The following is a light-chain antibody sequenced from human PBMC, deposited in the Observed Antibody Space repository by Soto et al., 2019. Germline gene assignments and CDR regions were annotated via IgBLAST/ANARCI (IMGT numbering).Light chain of an antibody. V-gene: IGKV3-15*01. CDR2: GAS. J-gene: IGKJ5*01. Sequence: EIVLTQSPATLSSFPGDRVTLSCRPSRYINTRLAWYQHRPGQAPRLLIYGASTRATGIPASFSGSGSGTEFTLTISSLQSEDFAVYYCQQYNNWPPITFGQGTRLEIK. CDR1: RYINTR. CDR3: QQYNNWPPIT.